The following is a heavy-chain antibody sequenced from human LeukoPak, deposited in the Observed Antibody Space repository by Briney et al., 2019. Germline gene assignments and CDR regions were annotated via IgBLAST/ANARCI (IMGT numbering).Heavy chain of an antibody. CDR3: ARGITTDH. CDR1: GFTFNTFW. V-gene: IGHV3-7*04. Sequence: PRGSLRLSCAASGFTFNTFWMTWVRQAPGEGLECVANINQDGSVKYYVDSVKGRFTISRDNAKNSLFLQMNSLRVEDTAFYYCARGITTDHWGQGTLVTVSS. CDR2: INQDGSVK. D-gene: IGHD1-26*01. J-gene: IGHJ4*02.